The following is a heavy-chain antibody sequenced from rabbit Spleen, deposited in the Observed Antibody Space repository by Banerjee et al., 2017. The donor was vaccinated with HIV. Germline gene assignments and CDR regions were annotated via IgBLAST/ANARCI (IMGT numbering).Heavy chain of an antibody. CDR1: GVSFSFNSY. J-gene: IGHJ6*01. Sequence: VESGGDLVKPGASLTLTCTASGVSFSFNSYMCWVRQAPGKGLEWIGCISTAGDNSTYYTSWAKGRFTVSKASSTAVTLQMTSLTVADTATYFCARDTGSSFSSYGMDLWGPGTLVTVS. CDR2: ISTAGDNST. V-gene: IGHV1S40*01. CDR3: ARDTGSSFSSYGMDL. D-gene: IGHD8-1*01.